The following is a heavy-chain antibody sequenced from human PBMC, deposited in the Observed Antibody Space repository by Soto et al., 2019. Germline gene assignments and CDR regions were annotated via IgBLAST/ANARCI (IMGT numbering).Heavy chain of an antibody. CDR2: IYYSGST. V-gene: IGHV4-30-4*01. D-gene: IGHD2-2*01. J-gene: IGHJ6*02. CDR3: ARDAHCSSTSCYYYYYYGMDV. Sequence: QVQLQESGPGLVKPSQTLSLTCTVSGGSISSGDYYWSWIRQPPGKGLEWIGYIYYSGSTYYNPSLKSRVTISVDTSKNQCSLMLSSVTAADTAVYYCARDAHCSSTSCYYYYYYGMDVWGQGTTVTVSS. CDR1: GGSISSGDYY.